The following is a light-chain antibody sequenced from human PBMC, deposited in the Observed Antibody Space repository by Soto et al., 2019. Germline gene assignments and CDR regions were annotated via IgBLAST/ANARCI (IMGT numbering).Light chain of an antibody. CDR3: QQYCSSPHP. J-gene: IGKJ2*01. CDR1: QSVSSSY. V-gene: IGKV3-20*01. CDR2: GAS. Sequence: EIVLTQSPGTLSLSPGERATLSCRASQSVSSSYLAWYQHKPCQGPRLLIYGASSRATGIPDRFSGSGSGTAVPLALSRLEPEDFAVYYCQQYCSSPHPFGQGTELQI.